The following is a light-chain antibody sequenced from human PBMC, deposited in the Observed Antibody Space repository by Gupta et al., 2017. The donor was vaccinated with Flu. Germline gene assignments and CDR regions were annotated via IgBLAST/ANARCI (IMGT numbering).Light chain of an antibody. CDR3: RQAKQYPRT. J-gene: IGKJ1*01. Sequence: VMTQIPLSSPVTLGQPASIPSRASQSRGQGDGNTYLSWIHQRPGQPPRLLVYKSSNRHCGVPDRFSGSGAGTDFTLQITSVEPEDVGIYYCRQAKQYPRTFGQGTKVEVK. CDR2: KSS. V-gene: IGKV2-24*01. CDR1: QSRGQGDGNTY.